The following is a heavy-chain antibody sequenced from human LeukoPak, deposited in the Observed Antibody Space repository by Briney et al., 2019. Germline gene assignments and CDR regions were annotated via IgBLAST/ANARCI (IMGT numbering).Heavy chain of an antibody. D-gene: IGHD1-26*01. V-gene: IGHV3-30*03. CDR3: ARGEWELLMVIGYY. Sequence: GRSLRLSCAASGFTFSSYGMHWVRQAPGKGLEWVAVISYDGSNKYYADSVKGRFTISRDNAKNTLYLQMNSLRAEDTAVYYCARGEWELLMVIGYYWGQGTLVTVSS. CDR1: GFTFSSYG. J-gene: IGHJ4*02. CDR2: ISYDGSNK.